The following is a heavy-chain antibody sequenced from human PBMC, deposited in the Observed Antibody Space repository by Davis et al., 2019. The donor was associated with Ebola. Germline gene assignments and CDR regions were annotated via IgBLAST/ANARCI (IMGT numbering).Heavy chain of an antibody. Sequence: MPGGSLRLSCTVSGGSISSSSYYWGWIRQPPGKGLEWIGSIYYSGSTYYNPSLKSRVTISVDTSKNQFSLKLSSVTAADTAVYYCARVVYDFWSGYYTLGGMDVWGQGTTVTVSS. CDR1: GGSISSSSYY. V-gene: IGHV4-39*07. J-gene: IGHJ6*02. CDR3: ARVVYDFWSGYYTLGGMDV. CDR2: IYYSGST. D-gene: IGHD3-3*01.